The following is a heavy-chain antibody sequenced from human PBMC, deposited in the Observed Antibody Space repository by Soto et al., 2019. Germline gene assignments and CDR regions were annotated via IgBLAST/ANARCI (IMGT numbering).Heavy chain of an antibody. J-gene: IGHJ6*02. CDR1: GGSISSSSYY. CDR3: ARHRRSNYDFRSGYSNYYYYYGMDV. D-gene: IGHD3-3*01. V-gene: IGHV4-39*01. CDR2: IYYSGST. Sequence: SETLSLTCTVSGGSISSSSYYWGWIRQPPGKGLEWIGSIYYSGSTYYNPSLKSRVTISVDMSKNQFSLKLSSVTAADTAVYYCARHRRSNYDFRSGYSNYYYYYGMDVWGQGTTVT.